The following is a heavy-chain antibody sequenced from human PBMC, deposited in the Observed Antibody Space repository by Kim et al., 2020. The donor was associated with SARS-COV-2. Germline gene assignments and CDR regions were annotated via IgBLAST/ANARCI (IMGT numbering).Heavy chain of an antibody. D-gene: IGHD6-19*01. CDR3: AKADIGGWTLFDL. Sequence: GGSMRLSCAVYGFTFSSYGMHWVRQAPGKGLEWVAVIWHEGSNKFYADSVKGRFTISRDKSKNTLYLQMNILRADDTAVYFCAKADIGGWTLFDLWGRGTLVTVSS. J-gene: IGHJ4*02. V-gene: IGHV3-33*03. CDR2: IWHEGSNK. CDR1: GFTFSSYG.